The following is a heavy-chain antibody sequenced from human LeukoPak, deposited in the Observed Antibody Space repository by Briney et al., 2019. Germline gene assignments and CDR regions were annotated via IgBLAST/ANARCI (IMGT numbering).Heavy chain of an antibody. Sequence: ASVKVSCKASGYTFTSYYMHWVRQAPGQGLEWMGIINPSGDSTNYAQKFQGRVTMTEDTSTDTAFMELSSLRSEDTTVYYCATGVYYDSSLVETIDPWGQGTLVTVSS. CDR2: INPSGDST. V-gene: IGHV1-46*01. J-gene: IGHJ5*02. CDR3: ATGVYYDSSLVETIDP. CDR1: GYTFTSYY. D-gene: IGHD3-22*01.